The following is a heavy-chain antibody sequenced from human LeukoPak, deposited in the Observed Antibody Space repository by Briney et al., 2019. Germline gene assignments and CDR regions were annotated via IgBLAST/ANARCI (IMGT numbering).Heavy chain of an antibody. J-gene: IGHJ4*02. CDR3: ARSVVVRGAPIDY. Sequence: GSSVKVSCKASGGTFSSSIISWVRQAPGQGLEWMGRIIPILGIANYAQKFQGRVTITADKSTSTAYMELSSLRSEDTAVYYCARSVVVRGAPIDYWGQGTLVTVSS. CDR2: IIPILGIA. CDR1: GGTFSSSI. V-gene: IGHV1-69*02. D-gene: IGHD3-10*01.